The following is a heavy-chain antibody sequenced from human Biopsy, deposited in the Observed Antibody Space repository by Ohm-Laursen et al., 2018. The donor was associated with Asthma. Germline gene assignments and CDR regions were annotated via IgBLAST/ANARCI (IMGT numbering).Heavy chain of an antibody. D-gene: IGHD6-19*01. CDR2: IMTVFGTT. Sequence: EASVKVSCKAPGGTFSNFAISWVRQAPGQGLEWLGGIMTVFGTTNYAQKFQGRVTITADKSTSTAYMEVTSLRSEDTAIYYCARCQVGYSSGWSLLLKKIYYSGMDVWGQGTAVTVSS. J-gene: IGHJ6*02. V-gene: IGHV1-69*06. CDR3: ARCQVGYSSGWSLLLKKIYYSGMDV. CDR1: GGTFSNFA.